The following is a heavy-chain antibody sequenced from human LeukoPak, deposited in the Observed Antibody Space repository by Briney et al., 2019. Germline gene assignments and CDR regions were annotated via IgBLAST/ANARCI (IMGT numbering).Heavy chain of an antibody. Sequence: KTSETLSLTCTVSGGSITSAGYYWHWIRQLPGKGLEWIGYIYYSGSTYYNPSLKSHVTISVDTSKNQFSLKLSSVTAADTAVYYCARDQGSGMRWFDPWGQGTLVTVSS. CDR1: GGSITSAGYY. J-gene: IGHJ5*02. CDR3: ARDQGSGMRWFDP. CDR2: IYYSGST. D-gene: IGHD3-10*01. V-gene: IGHV4-31*01.